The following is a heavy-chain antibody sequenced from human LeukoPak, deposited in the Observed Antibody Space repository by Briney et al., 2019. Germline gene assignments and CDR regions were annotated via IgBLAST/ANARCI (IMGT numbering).Heavy chain of an antibody. D-gene: IGHD2-15*01. V-gene: IGHV4-61*02. CDR2: IHSTGST. CDR1: GGSITSGSYY. J-gene: IGHJ4*02. CDR3: ARASVVNYFFED. Sequence: SQTLSLTCTVSGGSITSGSYYWSWIRQPAGKGLEWIGRIHSTGSTNDNPSLNNRVMMSYDTSKNHFSLKLSSVTAADTAVYYCARASVVNYFFEDWGQGNLVTVYS.